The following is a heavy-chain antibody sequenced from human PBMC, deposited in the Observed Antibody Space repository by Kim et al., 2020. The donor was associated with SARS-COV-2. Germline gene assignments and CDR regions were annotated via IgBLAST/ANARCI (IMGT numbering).Heavy chain of an antibody. V-gene: IGHV1-69*13. CDR1: GGTFSSYA. Sequence: SVKVSCKASGGTFSSYAISWVRQAPGQGLEWMGGIIPIFGTANYAQKFQGRVTITADESTSTAYMELSSLKSEDTAVYYCARGDIGYCSSTSCYPYYYGMDVWGQGTTVTVSS. D-gene: IGHD2-2*01. CDR2: IIPIFGTA. CDR3: ARGDIGYCSSTSCYPYYYGMDV. J-gene: IGHJ6*02.